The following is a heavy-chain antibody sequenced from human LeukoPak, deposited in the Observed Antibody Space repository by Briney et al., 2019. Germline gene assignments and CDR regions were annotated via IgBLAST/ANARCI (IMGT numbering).Heavy chain of an antibody. Sequence: SETLSLTCAVYGGSFSGYYWSWIRQPPGKGLEWIGEINHSGSTNYNPSLKSRVTISVDTSKNQFSLKLSSVTAADTAVYYCARVKRIVGAARRIFFDYWGQGTLVTVSS. D-gene: IGHD1-26*01. CDR3: ARVKRIVGAARRIFFDY. CDR1: GGSFSGYY. J-gene: IGHJ4*02. V-gene: IGHV4-34*01. CDR2: INHSGST.